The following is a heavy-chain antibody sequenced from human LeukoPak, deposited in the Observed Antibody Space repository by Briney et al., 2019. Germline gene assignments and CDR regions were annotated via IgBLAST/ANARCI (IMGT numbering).Heavy chain of an antibody. Sequence: SETLSLTCTVSGGSISSSSYYWGWIRQPPGKGLEWIGSIYYSGSTYYNPSLKSRVTISVDTSKNQFSLKLSSVTAADTAVYYCARDLVSDFWSGYKPAGGAPPDWGQGTLVTVSS. CDR3: ARDLVSDFWSGYKPAGGAPPD. V-gene: IGHV4-39*07. D-gene: IGHD3-3*01. J-gene: IGHJ4*02. CDR2: IYYSGST. CDR1: GGSISSSSYY.